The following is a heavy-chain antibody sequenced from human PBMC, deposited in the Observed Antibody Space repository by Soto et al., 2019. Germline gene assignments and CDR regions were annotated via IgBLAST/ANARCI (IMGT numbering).Heavy chain of an antibody. D-gene: IGHD2-2*01. J-gene: IGHJ4*02. CDR2: IYRSGSA. CDR1: GGSFDSSKW. Sequence: QVQLQESGPGLVQPSGTLSLTCAVSGGSFDSSKWWSWVRQSPGKGLEWIAEIYRSGSANYNPSLKGRVTISVDKSKNQFPLNLTSVTAADTAVYYCASKDIPGPRAEWGQGTLVTVSS. V-gene: IGHV4-4*02. CDR3: ASKDIPGPRAE.